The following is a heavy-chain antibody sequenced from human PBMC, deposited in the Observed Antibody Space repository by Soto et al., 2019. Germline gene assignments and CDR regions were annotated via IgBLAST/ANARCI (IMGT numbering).Heavy chain of an antibody. V-gene: IGHV4-4*07. Sequence: QVHLQESGPGLVKPSETLSLTCTVSGGAINSYYWTWIRQPAGKGLEWIGRIYSSGSTKYNPSLQSRVTMSLDTSKNQFSLRLTSLTAADTAVYYCARGQRFSDWFDPWGQGTLVTVSS. CDR2: IYSSGST. CDR3: ARGQRFSDWFDP. D-gene: IGHD3-3*01. J-gene: IGHJ5*02. CDR1: GGAINSYY.